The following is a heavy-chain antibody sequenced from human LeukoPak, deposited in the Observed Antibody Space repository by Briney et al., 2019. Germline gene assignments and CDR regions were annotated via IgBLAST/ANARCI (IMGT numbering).Heavy chain of an antibody. V-gene: IGHV3-30-3*01. CDR1: GFTFSSYA. Sequence: PGRSLSLSCAASGFTFSSYAMHWVRQAPGKGLEWVAVISYDGSNKYYADSVKGRFIISRDNSKNTLYLQMNSLRAEDTAVYYCARDKLLMVYAIPYYYYGMDVWGQGTTVTVSS. CDR3: ARDKLLMVYAIPYYYYGMDV. D-gene: IGHD2-8*01. CDR2: ISYDGSNK. J-gene: IGHJ6*02.